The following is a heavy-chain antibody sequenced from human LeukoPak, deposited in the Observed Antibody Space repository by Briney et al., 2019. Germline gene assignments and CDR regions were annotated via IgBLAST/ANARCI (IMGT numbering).Heavy chain of an antibody. J-gene: IGHJ5*02. V-gene: IGHV4-4*07. CDR2: IYTSGST. D-gene: IGHD3-3*01. CDR3: ARDVTDADFWSGYGTHWFDP. Sequence: PSETLSLTCTVSGGSISSYYWSWIRQPAGKGLEWIGRIYTSGSTNYNPSLKSRVTMSVDTSKNQFSLKLSSVTAADTAVYYCARDVTDADFWSGYGTHWFDPWGQGTLVTVSS. CDR1: GGSISSYY.